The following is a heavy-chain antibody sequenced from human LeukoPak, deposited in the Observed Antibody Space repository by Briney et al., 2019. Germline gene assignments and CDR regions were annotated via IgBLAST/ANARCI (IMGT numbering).Heavy chain of an antibody. V-gene: IGHV3-11*01. CDR3: ARAPFFTLIVAYYFDY. Sequence: GGSLRLSCAASGFSFSDSYMSWIRQAPGKGLEWVSYISSSSSTIYYADSVKGRFTISRDNAQKSLYLQMNSLRAEDTAVYYCARAPFFTLIVAYYFDYWGQGTLVTVSS. D-gene: IGHD3-22*01. CDR2: ISSSSSTI. CDR1: GFSFSDSY. J-gene: IGHJ4*02.